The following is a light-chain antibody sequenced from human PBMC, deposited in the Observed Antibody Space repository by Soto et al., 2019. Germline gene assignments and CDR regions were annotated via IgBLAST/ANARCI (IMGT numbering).Light chain of an antibody. CDR2: EVS. V-gene: IGLV2-14*01. CDR3: TSYTRSTTPYI. J-gene: IGLJ1*01. CDR1: SGDVGVYNY. Sequence: HSALTQPASVSGSPGQSITISCTGTSGDVGVYNYVSWYQQHPGKAPKLMIYEVSNRPSGVSNRFSGSKSGNTASLTISGLQAADEVDYYCTSYTRSTTPYISGTGTKVTV.